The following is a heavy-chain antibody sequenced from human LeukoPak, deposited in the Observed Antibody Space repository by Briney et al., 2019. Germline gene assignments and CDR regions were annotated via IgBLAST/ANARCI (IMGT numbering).Heavy chain of an antibody. CDR2: IYYSGST. D-gene: IGHD4-17*01. CDR1: GGSISSYY. Sequence: SETLYLTCTVSGGSISSYYWSWIRQPPGKGLEWIGYIYYSGSTNYNPSLKSRVTISVDTSKNQFSLKLSSVTAADTAVYYCARDYYDYGDYLEWYFDLWGRGTLVTVSS. J-gene: IGHJ2*01. V-gene: IGHV4-59*01. CDR3: ARDYYDYGDYLEWYFDL.